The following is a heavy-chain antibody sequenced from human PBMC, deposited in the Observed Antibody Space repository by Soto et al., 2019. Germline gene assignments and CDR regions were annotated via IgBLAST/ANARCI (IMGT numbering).Heavy chain of an antibody. Sequence: PSETLSLTCAVYGGSFGGYYWSWIRQPPGKGLEWIGEINHSGSTNYNPSLKSRVTISVDTSKNQFSLKLSSVTAADTAVYYCARRRRITIFGVVSPRFDYWGQGTLVTVSS. D-gene: IGHD3-3*01. CDR2: INHSGST. CDR3: ARRRRITIFGVVSPRFDY. J-gene: IGHJ4*02. CDR1: GGSFGGYY. V-gene: IGHV4-34*01.